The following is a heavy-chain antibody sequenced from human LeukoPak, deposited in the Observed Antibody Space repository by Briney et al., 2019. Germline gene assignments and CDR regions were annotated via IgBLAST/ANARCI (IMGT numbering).Heavy chain of an antibody. J-gene: IGHJ4*02. CDR2: IYYSGST. Sequence: SETLSLTCTVSGGSISSYYWSWIRQPPGKGLECIGYIYYSGSTNYNPSLKSRVTMSVDTSKNQFSLNLSSVTAADTAVYYCARELKVGNTGYYFDYWGQGTLVTVSS. V-gene: IGHV4-59*01. CDR1: GGSISSYY. CDR3: ARELKVGNTGYYFDY. D-gene: IGHD2/OR15-2a*01.